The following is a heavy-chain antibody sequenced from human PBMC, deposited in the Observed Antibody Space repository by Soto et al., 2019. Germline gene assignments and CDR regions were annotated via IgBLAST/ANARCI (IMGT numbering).Heavy chain of an antibody. V-gene: IGHV2-5*02. CDR1: GFSIRTSGLA. Sequence: QITLKESGPTLVKPTQTLTLTCTFSGFSIRTSGLAVGWIRQPPGKALEWLALVYWDDDKRYSPSLKDRLTLTKDTSTNQVVLTITNMDPADTATYFCARSHVLMSFAFDSWGQGTLVSVSS. CDR2: VYWDDDK. D-gene: IGHD2-8*01. CDR3: ARSHVLMSFAFDS. J-gene: IGHJ4*02.